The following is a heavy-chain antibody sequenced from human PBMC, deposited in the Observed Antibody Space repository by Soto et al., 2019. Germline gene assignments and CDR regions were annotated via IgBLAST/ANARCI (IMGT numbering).Heavy chain of an antibody. J-gene: IGHJ4*02. Sequence: QVQLVQSGAEVKKPGASVKVSCKASGYTFTSYYMHWVRQGPGQGLGWMGIINPSGGSTSYAQKCQGRVARTRHTSTSTVYMELSSLRSEDTAVYYCARDPTSAGYDYWGQGTLVTVSS. D-gene: IGHD5-18*01. CDR1: GYTFTSYY. CDR2: INPSGGST. CDR3: ARDPTSAGYDY. V-gene: IGHV1-46*03.